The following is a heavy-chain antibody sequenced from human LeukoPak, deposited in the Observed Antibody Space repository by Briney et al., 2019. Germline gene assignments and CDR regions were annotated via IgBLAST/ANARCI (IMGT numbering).Heavy chain of an antibody. V-gene: IGHV1-69*05. CDR3: ARWTTTFLDY. CDR2: IIPIFGTA. CDR1: GGTLSSYA. J-gene: IGHJ4*02. Sequence: SVKVSCKASGGTLSSYAISWVRQAPGQGLEWMGGIIPIFGTANYAQKFQGRVTMTRDTSTSTVYMDLSSLRSEDTAVYYCARWTTTFLDYWGQGTLVTVSS. D-gene: IGHD1-1*01.